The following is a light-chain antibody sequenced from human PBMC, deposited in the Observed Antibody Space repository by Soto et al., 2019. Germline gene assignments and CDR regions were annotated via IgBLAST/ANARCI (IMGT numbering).Light chain of an antibody. V-gene: IGKV1-12*01. CDR1: RDIKNY. Sequence: DTQMTQSPSAVSASIGDRVIITCRASRDIKNYLAWYHQRPGAAPKLLIYDGSSLHSGVPSTISCSGSGREFSLVISRLQPDDFGTFFCQQIYSFPPTFGGGTKVAIK. CDR2: DGS. J-gene: IGKJ4*01. CDR3: QQIYSFPPT.